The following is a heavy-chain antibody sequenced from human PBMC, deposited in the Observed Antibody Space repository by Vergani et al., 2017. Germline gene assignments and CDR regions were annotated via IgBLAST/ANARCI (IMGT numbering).Heavy chain of an antibody. CDR1: GYSFTSYW. CDR3: ARLDAREGYCRSTSCPGAFDV. J-gene: IGHJ3*01. V-gene: IGHV5-51*01. CDR2: IYPGDSDT. Sequence: EVQLVQSGAEVKKPGESLKISCKGSGYSFTSYWIGWVRQMPGKGLEWMGIIYPGDSDTRYSPSFQGQVTISADKSISTAYLQWSSLKASDTAMYYCARLDAREGYCRSTSCPGAFDVWGQGTMVTVSS. D-gene: IGHD2-2*01.